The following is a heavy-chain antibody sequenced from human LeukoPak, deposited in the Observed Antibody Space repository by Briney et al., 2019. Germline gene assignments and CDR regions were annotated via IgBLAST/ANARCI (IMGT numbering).Heavy chain of an antibody. CDR3: ARTYGSSGLGYFDL. CDR2: ISSNGGST. V-gene: IGHV3-64*01. Sequence: GGTLRLSCAASRFTFSSYAMHWVRQAPGKGLEYVSAISSNGGSTYYANSVKGRFTISRDNSKNTLYLQMGSLRAEDMAVYYCARTYGSSGLGYFDLWGRGTLVTVSS. D-gene: IGHD6-13*01. J-gene: IGHJ2*01. CDR1: RFTFSSYA.